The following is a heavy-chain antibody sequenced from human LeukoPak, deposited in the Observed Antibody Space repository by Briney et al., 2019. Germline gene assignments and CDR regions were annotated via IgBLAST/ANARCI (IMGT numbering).Heavy chain of an antibody. Sequence: PGGSLRLSCAAPGFTFSSYSMGWVCQAPGKGLEWVSTFSGSGGTTYYADSVKGRFTVSRDNSKNTLYLQMNSLRTEDTAIYYCAKHRSFGELSPFDSWGQGTLVTVSS. CDR3: AKHRSFGELSPFDS. J-gene: IGHJ4*02. V-gene: IGHV3-23*01. D-gene: IGHD3-10*01. CDR1: GFTFSSYS. CDR2: FSGSGGTT.